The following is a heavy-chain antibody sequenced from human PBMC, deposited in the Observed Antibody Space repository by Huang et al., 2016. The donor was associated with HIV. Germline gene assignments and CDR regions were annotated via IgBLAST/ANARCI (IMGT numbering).Heavy chain of an antibody. CDR3: ATGPRGSGSFN. CDR2: ITPSLDKT. D-gene: IGHD1-26*01. V-gene: IGHV1-69*18. Sequence: QVQLVQSGAEVKKPGSSVKVSCMASGGTFSSYVISWVRQAPGQGLEWMGRITPSLDKTNYAQKFHGRVTIIADESTRTAYMEMSSLRTEDTATYYCATGPRGSGSFNWGQGTLVIVSS. CDR1: GGTFSSYV. J-gene: IGHJ4*02.